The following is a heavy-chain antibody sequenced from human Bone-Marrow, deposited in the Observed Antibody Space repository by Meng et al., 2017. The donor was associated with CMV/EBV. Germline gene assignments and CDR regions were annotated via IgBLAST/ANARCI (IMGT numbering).Heavy chain of an antibody. V-gene: IGHV5-51*01. J-gene: IGHJ5*02. Sequence: GGSLRLSCKGSGYSFTSYWIAWVRQMPGKGLEWMGIIYPGDSDATYSPSFQGQVTISVDKSISTAYLQWSSLKASDTAMYFCARRRGDVKWFDPRGQGTLVTVSS. CDR2: IYPGDSDA. D-gene: IGHD3-10*01. CDR1: GYSFTSYW. CDR3: ARRRGDVKWFDP.